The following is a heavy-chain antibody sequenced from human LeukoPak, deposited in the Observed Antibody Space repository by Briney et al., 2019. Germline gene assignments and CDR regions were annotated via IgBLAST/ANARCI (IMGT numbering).Heavy chain of an antibody. Sequence: SETLSLTCAVYGGSISGYYWSWIRQTPGKGLAWIGEINHSGSTNYNPSLKSRVTISVDTSKNQFSLKLSSVTAADTAVYYCARDITQGYFYDSAGFNPWGQGTLVTVSS. V-gene: IGHV4-34*01. CDR2: INHSGST. J-gene: IGHJ5*02. D-gene: IGHD3-22*01. CDR3: ARDITQGYFYDSAGFNP. CDR1: GGSISGYY.